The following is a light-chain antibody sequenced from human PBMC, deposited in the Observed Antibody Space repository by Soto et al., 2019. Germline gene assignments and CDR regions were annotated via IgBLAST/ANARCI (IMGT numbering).Light chain of an antibody. CDR3: QQYGSSPRT. CDR2: GAS. CDR1: QSVSSSS. V-gene: IGKV3-20*01. Sequence: EIVLTQSPGTLSLSPGERATPSCRASQSVSSSSLAGYQQKPGQAPRLLIYGASSRATGIPDRFSGSGSGTDFTLTISRLEPEDFAVYYCQQYGSSPRTFGQGTKVEIK. J-gene: IGKJ1*01.